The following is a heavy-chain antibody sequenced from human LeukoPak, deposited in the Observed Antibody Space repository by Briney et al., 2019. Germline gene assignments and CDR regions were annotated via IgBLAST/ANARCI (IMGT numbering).Heavy chain of an antibody. CDR3: ARVGKNGWDFDH. CDR2: INEGGNSK. Sequence: GGSLRLSCAASGFTFSSYWMHWVRQAPGKGLEWVANINEGGNSKYYVDSVRGRFTISSDKTKDLLHLQMSSLRAEDTAVYYCARVGKNGWDFDHWGQGTLVTVSS. V-gene: IGHV3-7*01. D-gene: IGHD6-19*01. J-gene: IGHJ4*02. CDR1: GFTFSSYW.